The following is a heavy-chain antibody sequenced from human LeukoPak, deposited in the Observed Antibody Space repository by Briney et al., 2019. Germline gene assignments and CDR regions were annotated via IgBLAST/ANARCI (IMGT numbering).Heavy chain of an antibody. D-gene: IGHD3-22*01. Sequence: TGGSLRLSCAASGFTFSSYAMSWVRQAPGKGLEWVSSISGSGGRIYYADSVKGRFIISRDNSKNTLYLQMNSLRAEDTAVYYCAREHDSSRGAFDIWGQGTMVTVSS. CDR3: AREHDSSRGAFDI. J-gene: IGHJ3*02. CDR2: ISGSGGRI. V-gene: IGHV3-23*01. CDR1: GFTFSSYA.